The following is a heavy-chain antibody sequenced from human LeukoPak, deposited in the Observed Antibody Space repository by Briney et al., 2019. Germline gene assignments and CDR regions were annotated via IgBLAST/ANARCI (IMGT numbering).Heavy chain of an antibody. Sequence: PSETLSLTCAVYGGSVSGYYWSWIRQPPEKGLEWIGEISHRGRTHYTPSLQSRVTMSVDTSKNQFALNLNSVTAADTAVYYCARGPPIVVVTAQLDYWGQGTLVTVSS. J-gene: IGHJ4*02. V-gene: IGHV4-34*01. CDR3: ARGPPIVVVTAQLDY. D-gene: IGHD2-21*02. CDR1: GGSVSGYY. CDR2: ISHRGRT.